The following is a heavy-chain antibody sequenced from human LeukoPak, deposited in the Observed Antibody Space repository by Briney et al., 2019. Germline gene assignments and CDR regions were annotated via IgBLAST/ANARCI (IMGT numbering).Heavy chain of an antibody. CDR1: GYSFTTYW. CDR2: IYPGDSDT. D-gene: IGHD4/OR15-4a*01. V-gene: IGHV5-51*01. CDR3: ARHIGLTTRYFDY. Sequence: GESLKISCKGSGYSFTTYWIGWVRQMPGKGLEWMGMIYPGDSDTRCSPSFQGHVTISADTSITTAYLQLSSLKASDTAMYYCARHIGLTTRYFDYWGQGTLVTVSS. J-gene: IGHJ4*02.